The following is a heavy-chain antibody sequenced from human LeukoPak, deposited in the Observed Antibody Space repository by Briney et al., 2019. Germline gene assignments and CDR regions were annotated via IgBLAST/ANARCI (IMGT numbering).Heavy chain of an antibody. CDR2: VNPSGGST. Sequence: ASVTVSFTASGYTFTIYYLHWVRQAPGQGLEWMGIVNPSGGSTNYAQKFQGRVTITADKSTSTAYMELSSLRSEDTAVYYCARQGHDYGDYYLPTLPNYYYYGMDVWGQGTTVTVSS. D-gene: IGHD4-17*01. CDR3: ARQGHDYGDYYLPTLPNYYYYGMDV. J-gene: IGHJ6*02. CDR1: GYTFTIYY. V-gene: IGHV1-46*01.